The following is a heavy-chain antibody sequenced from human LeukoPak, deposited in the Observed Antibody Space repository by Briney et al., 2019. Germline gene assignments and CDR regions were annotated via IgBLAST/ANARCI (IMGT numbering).Heavy chain of an antibody. Sequence: GESLKISCKVSGYSFASNWIGWVRQMPGKGLEWMGSIYPADSDTRYSPSFQGQVTISADKSISTAYLQWSSLKASDTAIYYCARNYDILTGYYPFDHWGRGTLVTVSS. CDR3: ARNYDILTGYYPFDH. CDR1: GYSFASNW. J-gene: IGHJ5*02. V-gene: IGHV5-51*01. D-gene: IGHD3-9*01. CDR2: IYPADSDT.